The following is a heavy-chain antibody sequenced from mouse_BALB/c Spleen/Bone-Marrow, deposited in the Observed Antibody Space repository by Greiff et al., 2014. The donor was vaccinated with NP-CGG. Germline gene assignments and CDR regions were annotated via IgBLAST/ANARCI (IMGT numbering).Heavy chain of an antibody. J-gene: IGHJ4*01. CDR1: GFTFSSYG. CDR3: AGDTMITYYYAMDY. V-gene: IGHV5-6*01. D-gene: IGHD2-4*01. Sequence: EVKLVESGGDLVKPGGSLKLSCAASGFTFSSYGMSWVRQTPDKRLEWVATISSGGSYTYYPDSVKGRFTISRDNAKNTLYLQMSSLKSEDTAMYYCAGDTMITYYYAMDYWGQGTSVTVSS. CDR2: ISSGGSYT.